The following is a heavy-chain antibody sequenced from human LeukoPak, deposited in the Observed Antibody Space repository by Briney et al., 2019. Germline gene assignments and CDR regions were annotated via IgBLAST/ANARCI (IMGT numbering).Heavy chain of an antibody. CDR3: AKEGSGSPNYYYGMDV. J-gene: IGHJ6*02. CDR2: ISYDGSNK. Sequence: PGRSLRLSCAASGFTFSSYGMHWVRQAPGKGLERVAVISYDGSNKYYADSVKGRFTISRDNSKNTLYLQMNSLRAEDTAVYYCAKEGSGSPNYYYGMDVWGQGTTVTVSS. CDR1: GFTFSSYG. V-gene: IGHV3-30*18. D-gene: IGHD3-10*01.